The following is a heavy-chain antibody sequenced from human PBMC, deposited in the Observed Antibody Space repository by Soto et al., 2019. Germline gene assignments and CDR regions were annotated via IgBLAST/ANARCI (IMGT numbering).Heavy chain of an antibody. V-gene: IGHV4-4*02. D-gene: IGHD1-7*01. CDR2: IYRTGST. J-gene: IGHJ4*02. Sequence: QVQLQESGPGLVKPSGTLSLTCAVSGGSFTSNNWWTWVRQPPGQGLEWIGEIYRTGSTNYNPSLKGRVTISRDKSENHFSRKVTSLTAADTAVYYCASRDPGTSVDYWGQGPLVTVSS. CDR3: ASRDPGTSVDY. CDR1: GGSFTSNNW.